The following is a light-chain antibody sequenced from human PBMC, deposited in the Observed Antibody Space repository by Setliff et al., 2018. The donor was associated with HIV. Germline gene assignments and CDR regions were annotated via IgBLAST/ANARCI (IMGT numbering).Light chain of an antibody. V-gene: IGLV2-14*01. Sequence: QSALAQPASVSGSPGQSITISCTGTRSDVGGYNYVSWYQQHTGKAPKLMIYHVNKRPSGFSHRFSGSKSGNTASLTISGLQAEDEADYYCSSYTTSTFDVVFGGGTQLTVL. J-gene: IGLJ2*01. CDR3: SSYTTSTFDVV. CDR2: HVN. CDR1: RSDVGGYNY.